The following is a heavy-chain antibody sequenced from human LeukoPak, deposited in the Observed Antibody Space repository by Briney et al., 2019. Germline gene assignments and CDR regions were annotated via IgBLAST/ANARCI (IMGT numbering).Heavy chain of an antibody. CDR3: ARQYSRYHKTDY. J-gene: IGHJ4*02. Sequence: PGGSLRLSCAASGFTFNSYWMTWVRQAPGKGLEWVANIKEDGSEKYYVDSVKGRFTISRDNAKNSLYLQMNSLRAEDTAVYRCARQYSRYHKTDYWGQGTLVTVSS. D-gene: IGHD1-14*01. CDR2: IKEDGSEK. V-gene: IGHV3-7*01. CDR1: GFTFNSYW.